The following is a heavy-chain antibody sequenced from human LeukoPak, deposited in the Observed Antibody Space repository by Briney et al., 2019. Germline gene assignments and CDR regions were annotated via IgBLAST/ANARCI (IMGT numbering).Heavy chain of an antibody. CDR3: ASHGEYGSGSYYHLY. Sequence: GGSLRPSCAASGFTVSSKYMSWVRQAPGKGLEWVSVLYTGGSTYYADPVKGRFTISRDNSKNTLYLQMNSLRAEDTAVYYCASHGEYGSGSYYHLYWGQGTLVTVSA. J-gene: IGHJ4*02. V-gene: IGHV3-66*04. D-gene: IGHD3-10*01. CDR1: GFTVSSKY. CDR2: LYTGGST.